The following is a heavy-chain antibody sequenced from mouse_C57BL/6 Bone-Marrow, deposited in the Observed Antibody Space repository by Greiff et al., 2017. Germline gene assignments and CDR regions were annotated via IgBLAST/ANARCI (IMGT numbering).Heavy chain of an antibody. J-gene: IGHJ3*01. V-gene: IGHV1-61*01. CDR2: IYPSDSET. CDR1: GYTFTSYW. D-gene: IGHD1-1*01. Sequence: VQLQQPGAELVRPGSSVKLSCKASGYTFTSYWMDWVKQRPGQGLEWIGNIYPSDSETHYNQKFKDKATLTVDKSSSTAYMQLSSLTSEDSAVYYCARRYGSSSFAYWGLGTLVTVSA. CDR3: ARRYGSSSFAY.